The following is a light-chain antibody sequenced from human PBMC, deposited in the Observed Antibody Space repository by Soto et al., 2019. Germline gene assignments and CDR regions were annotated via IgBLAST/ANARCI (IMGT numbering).Light chain of an antibody. J-gene: IGLJ1*01. CDR3: SSYTSIITRYV. V-gene: IGLV2-14*01. Sequence: QSVLTQPASVSGSPGQSITISCTGTSSDVGGYNYVSWYQQHPGKAPKLMIYEVSNRPSGVSNRFSGSKSGNTASLTISGLQAEEEADYFCSSYTSIITRYVFGSAKTVIV. CDR1: SSDVGGYNY. CDR2: EVS.